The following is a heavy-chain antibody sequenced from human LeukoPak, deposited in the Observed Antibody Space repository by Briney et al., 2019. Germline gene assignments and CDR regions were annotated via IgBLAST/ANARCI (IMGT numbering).Heavy chain of an antibody. J-gene: IGHJ5*02. CDR2: IYYSGST. CDR1: GGSISSYY. V-gene: IGHV4-59*12. CDR3: ARFTRTTYCGGDCSPGWFDP. Sequence: SETLSLTCTVSGGSISSYYWSWIRQPPGKGLEWIGYIYYSGSTNYNPSLKSRVTISVDTSKNQFSLKLSSVTAADTAVYYCARFTRTTYCGGDCSPGWFDPWGQGTLVTVSS. D-gene: IGHD2-21*02.